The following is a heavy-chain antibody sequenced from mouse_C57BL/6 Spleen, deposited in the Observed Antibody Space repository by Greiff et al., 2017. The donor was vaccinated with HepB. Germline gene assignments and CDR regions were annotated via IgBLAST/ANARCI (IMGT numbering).Heavy chain of an antibody. V-gene: IGHV1-19*01. D-gene: IGHD1-1*01. CDR3: ARPITSIGSSPYYAMDY. CDR2: INPYNGGT. CDR1: GYTFTDYY. J-gene: IGHJ4*01. Sequence: VHVKQSGPVLVKPGASVKMSCKASGYTFTDYYMNWVKQSHGKSLEWIGVINPYNGGTSYNQKFKGKATLTVDKSSSTAYMELNSLTSEDSAVYYCARPITSIGSSPYYAMDYWGQGTSVTVSS.